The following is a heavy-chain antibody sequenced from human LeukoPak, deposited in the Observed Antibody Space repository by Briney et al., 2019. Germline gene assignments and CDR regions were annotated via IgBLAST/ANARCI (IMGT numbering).Heavy chain of an antibody. CDR3: ARDPGVTGYFDL. CDR1: GDSTSSDRYY. J-gene: IGHJ2*01. CDR2: IYYSGST. D-gene: IGHD2-8*01. V-gene: IGHV4-39*07. Sequence: SETLSLTCTVSGDSTSSDRYYGGWVRQPPGKGLEWIGNIYYSGSTYYNPSLKSRVTMSVDTSKNQFSLKLSSVTAADTAVYYCARDPGVTGYFDLWGRGTLVTVSS.